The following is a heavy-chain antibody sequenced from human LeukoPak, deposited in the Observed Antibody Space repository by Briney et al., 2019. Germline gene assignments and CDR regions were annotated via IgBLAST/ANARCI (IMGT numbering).Heavy chain of an antibody. D-gene: IGHD5-12*01. CDR2: ISDSGGNT. CDR1: EFTFSSYA. J-gene: IGHJ4*02. V-gene: IGHV3-23*01. Sequence: GGSLRLSCAASEFTFSSYAMSWVRQAPGKGLEGVSAISDSGGNTYYAESVKGRFTISRDNSKNTLYLQMISLRAEDTAIYYCAKSRGGGAYDYDYWGQGTLVTVSS. CDR3: AKSRGGGAYDYDY.